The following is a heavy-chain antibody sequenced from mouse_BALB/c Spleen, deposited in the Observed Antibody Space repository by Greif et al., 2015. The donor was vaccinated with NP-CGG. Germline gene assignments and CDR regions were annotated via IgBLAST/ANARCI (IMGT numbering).Heavy chain of an antibody. CDR2: IWTGGGT. V-gene: IGHV2-9-2*01. D-gene: IGHD1-2*01. Sequence: VKLMESGPGLVAPSQSLSITCTVSGFSLTSYDISWIRQPPGKGLEWLGVIWTGGGTNYNSAFMSRLSISKDNSKSXVFLKVNSLQTDDTAIYYCVRDVTTAYYAMDYWGQGTSVTVSS. J-gene: IGHJ4*01. CDR1: GFSLTSYD. CDR3: VRDVTTAYYAMDY.